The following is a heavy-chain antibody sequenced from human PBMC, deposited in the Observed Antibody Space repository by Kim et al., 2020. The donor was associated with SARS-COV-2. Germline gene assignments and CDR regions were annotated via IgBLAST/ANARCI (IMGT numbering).Heavy chain of an antibody. CDR1: GFTFSSYS. Sequence: GGSLRLSCAASGFTFSSYSMNWVRQAPGKGLEWVSYISSSSSTIYYADSVKGRFTISRDNAKNSLYLQMNSLRDEDTAVYYCARDLGYCSGGSCYSDPTPFDYWGQGTLVTVSS. J-gene: IGHJ4*02. CDR3: ARDLGYCSGGSCYSDPTPFDY. V-gene: IGHV3-48*02. D-gene: IGHD2-15*01. CDR2: ISSSSSTI.